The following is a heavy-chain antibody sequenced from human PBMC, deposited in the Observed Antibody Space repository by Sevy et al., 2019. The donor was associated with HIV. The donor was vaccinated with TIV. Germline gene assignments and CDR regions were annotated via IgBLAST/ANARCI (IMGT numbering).Heavy chain of an antibody. D-gene: IGHD6-6*01. CDR1: GGTFSSYA. CDR2: IIPIFGTA. Sequence: ASVKVSCKASGGTFSSYAISWVRQAPGQGLEWMGGIIPIFGTANYAQKFQGRVTITADESTSTTYMELSSLRSEDTAGYYCARDLHSSSSIAYYYYGMDVWGQGTTVTVSS. V-gene: IGHV1-69*13. CDR3: ARDLHSSSSIAYYYYGMDV. J-gene: IGHJ6*02.